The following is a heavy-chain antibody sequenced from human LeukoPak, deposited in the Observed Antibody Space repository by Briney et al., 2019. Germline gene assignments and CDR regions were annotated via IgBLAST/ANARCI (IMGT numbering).Heavy chain of an antibody. CDR1: GGSFSGYY. Sequence: PSETLSLTCAVYGGSFSGYYWGWIRQPPGKGLEWVGEINHSGSTNYNPSLESRVTISVDTSKNQFSLKLSSVTAADTAVYYCARVVSTVTHPVGYWGQGTLVTVSS. D-gene: IGHD4-17*01. J-gene: IGHJ4*02. CDR2: INHSGST. CDR3: ARVVSTVTHPVGY. V-gene: IGHV4-34*01.